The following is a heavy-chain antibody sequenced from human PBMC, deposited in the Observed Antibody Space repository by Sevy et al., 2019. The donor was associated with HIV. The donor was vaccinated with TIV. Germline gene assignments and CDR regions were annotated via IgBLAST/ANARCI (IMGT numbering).Heavy chain of an antibody. V-gene: IGHV3-23*01. J-gene: IGHJ6*02. CDR3: AKDARAIHGSYYYYGMDV. CDR1: GFTFSSYA. D-gene: IGHD3-10*01. CDR2: ISGSGGST. Sequence: GGSLRLSCAASGFTFSSYAMSWVRQAPGKGLEWVSAISGSGGSTYYADSVKGRFTISRDNSKNTLYLQMNSLRAEDTAVYYCAKDARAIHGSYYYYGMDVWGQGTTVTVSS.